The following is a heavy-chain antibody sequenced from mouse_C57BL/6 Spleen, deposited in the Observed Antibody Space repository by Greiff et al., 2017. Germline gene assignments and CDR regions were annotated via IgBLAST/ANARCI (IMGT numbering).Heavy chain of an antibody. J-gene: IGHJ4*01. Sequence: EVQGVESGGGLVKPGGSLKLSCAASGFTFSDYGMHWVRQAPEQGLEWVAYISSGSSTIYYADTVKGRFTISRDNAKNTLFLQLTSLRSEDTAVYYCANYGYDDAMDDWGQGTSVTGSS. CDR2: ISSGSSTI. V-gene: IGHV5-17*01. CDR1: GFTFSDYG. D-gene: IGHD2-2*01. CDR3: ANYGYDDAMDD.